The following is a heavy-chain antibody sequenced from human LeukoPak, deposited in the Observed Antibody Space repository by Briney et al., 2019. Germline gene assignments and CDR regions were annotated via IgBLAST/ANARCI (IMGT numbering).Heavy chain of an antibody. CDR2: IYYSGST. Sequence: SETLSLTCTVSGGSISSGDYYWSWIRQPPGKGLEWIGYIYYSGSTYYNPSLKSRVTISVDTSKNQFSLKLSSVTAADTAVYYCAREVVVVVAARYNWFDPWGQGTLVTVSS. CDR3: AREVVVVVAARYNWFDP. J-gene: IGHJ5*02. CDR1: GGSISSGDYY. D-gene: IGHD2-15*01. V-gene: IGHV4-30-4*01.